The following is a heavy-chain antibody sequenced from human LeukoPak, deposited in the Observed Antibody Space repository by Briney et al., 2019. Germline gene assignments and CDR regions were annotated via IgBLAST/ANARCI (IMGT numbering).Heavy chain of an antibody. D-gene: IGHD6-19*01. J-gene: IGHJ1*01. V-gene: IGHV1-3*01. Sequence: GAPVKVSCKASGYTFTSYAMHWVRQAPGQRLEWMGWINAGNGNTKHSQKFQGRVTITRDTSASTAYMELSSLRSEDTAVYYCARDPYSSGWSPDFQHWGQGTLVTVSS. CDR1: GYTFTSYA. CDR3: ARDPYSSGWSPDFQH. CDR2: INAGNGNT.